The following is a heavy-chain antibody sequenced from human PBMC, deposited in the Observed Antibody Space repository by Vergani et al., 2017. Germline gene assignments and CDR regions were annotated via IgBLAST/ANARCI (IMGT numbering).Heavy chain of an antibody. CDR1: GGSFSGYY. CDR2: INHSGST. CDR3: ARAKGGITIFGVAYLVFDY. Sequence: QVQLQQWGAGLLKPSETLSLTCAVYGGSFSGYYWSWIRQPPGKGLEWIGEINHSGSTNYNPSLKSRVTISVDTSKNQFSLKLSSVTAADTAVYYCARAKGGITIFGVAYLVFDYWGQGTLVTVSS. D-gene: IGHD3-3*01. V-gene: IGHV4-34*01. J-gene: IGHJ4*02.